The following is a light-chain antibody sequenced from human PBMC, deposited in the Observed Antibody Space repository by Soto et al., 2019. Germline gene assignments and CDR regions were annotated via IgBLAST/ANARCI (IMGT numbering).Light chain of an antibody. CDR3: QRSYSTLWT. V-gene: IGKV1-39*01. Sequence: DIQMTQSPSSLSASVGDRVTITCRASQSISSYLNWYQQKPGKAPRLMIYAASSLQSGVPSRFSGSGSWTDFTLTISSLQPEDFATYYCQRSYSTLWTFGQGTKVEIK. CDR2: AAS. J-gene: IGKJ1*01. CDR1: QSISSY.